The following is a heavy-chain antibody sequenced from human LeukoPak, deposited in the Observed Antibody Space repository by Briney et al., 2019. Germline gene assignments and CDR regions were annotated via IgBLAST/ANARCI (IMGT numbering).Heavy chain of an antibody. D-gene: IGHD3-22*01. Sequence: ESLKISCKGSGYSFTSYWIGWVRQMPGKGLEWMGIIYPGDSDTRYSPSFQGQVTISADKSISTAYLQWSSLKASDTAMYYCARGRSYYYDSSGQLLDYWGQGTLVTVSS. CDR1: GYSFTSYW. CDR3: ARGRSYYYDSSGQLLDY. CDR2: IYPGDSDT. J-gene: IGHJ4*02. V-gene: IGHV5-51*01.